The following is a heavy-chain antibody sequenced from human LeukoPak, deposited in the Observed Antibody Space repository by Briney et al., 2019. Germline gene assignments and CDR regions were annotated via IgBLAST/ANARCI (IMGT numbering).Heavy chain of an antibody. CDR1: GYTFTSYG. J-gene: IGHJ3*02. Sequence: ASVKVSCKASGYTFTSYGISWVRQAPGQGLEWMGWISAYNGNTNYAQKLQGRVTMTTDTSTSTAYMELRSLRSDDTAVYYCATNLWFGDHDAFDIWGQGTMVTVSS. CDR3: ATNLWFGDHDAFDI. CDR2: ISAYNGNT. V-gene: IGHV1-18*01. D-gene: IGHD3-10*01.